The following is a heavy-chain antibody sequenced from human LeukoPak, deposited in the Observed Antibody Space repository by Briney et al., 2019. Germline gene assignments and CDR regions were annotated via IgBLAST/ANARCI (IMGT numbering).Heavy chain of an antibody. CDR2: IYYSGST. CDR1: GDSISSYY. CDR3: AREAPISDSGNYYKSLGY. Sequence: SETLSLTCTVSGDSISSYYCSWIRQPPGKGLEWIGYIYYSGSTSYNPSLKSRVTISLDTSNNQFSLKLRSVTAADTAVYYCAREAPISDSGNYYKSLGYWGQGTLVTVSS. D-gene: IGHD3-10*01. V-gene: IGHV4-59*01. J-gene: IGHJ4*02.